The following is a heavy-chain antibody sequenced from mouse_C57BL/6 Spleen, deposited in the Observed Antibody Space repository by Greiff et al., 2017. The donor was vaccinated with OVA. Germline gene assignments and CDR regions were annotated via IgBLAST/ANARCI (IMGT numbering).Heavy chain of an antibody. Sequence: QVQLKESGPGLVQPSQSLSITCTVSGFSLTSYGVHWVRQSPGKGLEWLGVIWSGGSTDYNAACISRLSISKDNSKSQVFFKMNSLQADDTTIYYWARNWKDYDVTFAYWGQGSLVTVSA. CDR3: ARNWKDYDVTFAY. D-gene: IGHD2-4*01. J-gene: IGHJ3*01. CDR1: GFSLTSYG. CDR2: IWSGGST. V-gene: IGHV2-2*01.